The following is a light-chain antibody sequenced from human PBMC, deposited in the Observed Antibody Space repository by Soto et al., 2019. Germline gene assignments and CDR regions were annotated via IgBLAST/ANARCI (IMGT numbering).Light chain of an antibody. CDR1: QSFSSSY. CDR2: DSS. V-gene: IGKV3D-20*02. Sequence: VLKQAPGTLSLSAGATANLSCRASQSFSSSYLAWYQQTPGQATRPLLYDSSSRATGIPTRFSGFGSGTDFTLTISSLEPEDFAVYFGQQRSNWPQTWTFGQGTQVEIK. J-gene: IGKJ1*01. CDR3: QQRSNWPQTWT.